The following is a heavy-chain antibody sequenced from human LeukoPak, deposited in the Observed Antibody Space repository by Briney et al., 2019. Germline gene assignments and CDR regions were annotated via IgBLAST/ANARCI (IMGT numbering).Heavy chain of an antibody. CDR1: GFTFTSSA. V-gene: IGHV1-58*01. Sequence: ASVKVSCKASGFTFTSSAVQWVRQARGQRLEWIGWIVVGSGNTNYAQKFQGRVTITADKSTSTAYMELSSLRSEDTAVYYCARQRRTSWFDYWGQGTLVTVSS. D-gene: IGHD1-1*01. J-gene: IGHJ4*02. CDR2: IVVGSGNT. CDR3: ARQRRTSWFDY.